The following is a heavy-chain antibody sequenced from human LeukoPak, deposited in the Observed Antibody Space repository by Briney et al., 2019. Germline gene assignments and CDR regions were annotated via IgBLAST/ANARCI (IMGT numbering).Heavy chain of an antibody. J-gene: IGHJ3*02. D-gene: IGHD6-13*01. Sequence: SETLSITCTVAGGSISSYYWSLIRQPAGKGLHWIGRIYTSGSTNYNPSLKSRVTMSVDTSKNQFSLKLSSVTAADTAVYYCARVRGIAAALGAFDIWGQGTMVTVSS. CDR3: ARVRGIAAALGAFDI. V-gene: IGHV4-4*07. CDR2: IYTSGST. CDR1: GGSISSYY.